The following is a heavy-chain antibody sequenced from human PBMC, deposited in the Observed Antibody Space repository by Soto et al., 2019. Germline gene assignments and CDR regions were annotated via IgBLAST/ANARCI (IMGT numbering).Heavy chain of an antibody. CDR1: GFTFSSYA. CDR2: ITSGADT. CDR3: AKGRGASGSYSYYFDY. V-gene: IGHV3-23*01. J-gene: IGHJ4*02. D-gene: IGHD3-10*01. Sequence: GGSLRLSCAASGFTFSSYALSWVRQTPGKGLEWVSAITSGADTYYADSVEGRFTISRDNSENTLYLQMNSLRAEDTAVYYCAKGRGASGSYSYYFDYWGQGTRVTVSS.